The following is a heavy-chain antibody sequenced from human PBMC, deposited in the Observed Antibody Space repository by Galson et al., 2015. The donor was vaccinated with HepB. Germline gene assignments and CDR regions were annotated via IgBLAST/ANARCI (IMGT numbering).Heavy chain of an antibody. CDR1: GFTFSSYS. D-gene: IGHD1-26*01. Sequence: SLRLSCAASGFTFSSYSMNWVRQAPGKGLEWVSSISSSSSYIYYADSVKGRFTIPRDNAKNSLYLQMNSLRAEDTAVYYCARDREGSVGATTSRYFDLWGRGTLVTVSS. J-gene: IGHJ2*01. V-gene: IGHV3-21*01. CDR2: ISSSSSYI. CDR3: ARDREGSVGATTSRYFDL.